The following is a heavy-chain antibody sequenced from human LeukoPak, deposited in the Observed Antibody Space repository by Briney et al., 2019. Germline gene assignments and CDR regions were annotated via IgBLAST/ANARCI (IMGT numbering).Heavy chain of an antibody. Sequence: RASVKVSCKASGGTFSSYAISWVRQAPGQGLEWMGGIIPIFGTANYAQKFQGRVTITADESTSTAYMELSSLRSEDTAVYYCASAGPGGYYYYGMDVWGQGTTVTVSS. V-gene: IGHV1-69*13. CDR2: IIPIFGTA. D-gene: IGHD3-16*01. CDR3: ASAGPGGYYYYGMDV. J-gene: IGHJ6*02. CDR1: GGTFSSYA.